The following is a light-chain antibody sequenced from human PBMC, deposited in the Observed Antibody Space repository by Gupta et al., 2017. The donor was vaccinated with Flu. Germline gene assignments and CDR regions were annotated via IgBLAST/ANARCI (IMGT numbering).Light chain of an antibody. Sequence: GDRVTITSRASQDMRNRLAWFQQQPGKAPFLLIYAASSVQSGVPSRFSGSGSGTDFTLTISSLQPEDFATYYCQQANSFALTFGGGTKVEIK. V-gene: IGKV1-12*01. CDR1: QDMRNR. CDR3: QQANSFALT. CDR2: AAS. J-gene: IGKJ4*02.